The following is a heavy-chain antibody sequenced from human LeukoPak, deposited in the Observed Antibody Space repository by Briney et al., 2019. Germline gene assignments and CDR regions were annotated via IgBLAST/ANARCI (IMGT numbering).Heavy chain of an antibody. Sequence: SGPTLVKPSETLSLTCTVSGGSISSYYWSWIRQPPGKGLEWIGYIYYSGSTNYNPSLKSRVTISVDTSKNQFSLKLSSATAADTAVYYCAREIAVAGTEYYYYMDVWGKGTTVTISS. CDR3: AREIAVAGTEYYYYMDV. J-gene: IGHJ6*03. CDR1: GGSISSYY. V-gene: IGHV4-59*01. CDR2: IYYSGST. D-gene: IGHD6-19*01.